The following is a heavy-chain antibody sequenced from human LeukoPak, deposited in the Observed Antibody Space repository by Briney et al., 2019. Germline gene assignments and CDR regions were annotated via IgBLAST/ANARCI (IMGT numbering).Heavy chain of an antibody. V-gene: IGHV3-74*01. D-gene: IGHD3-3*01. CDR2: INSDGSST. CDR3: ARDRYDFRSGYVMNYYYYYMDV. Sequence: GGSLRLSCAASGFTFSSYWMHWVRQAPGKGLVWVSRINSDGSSTSYADSVKGRFTISRDNAKNTLYLQMNSLRAEDTAVYYCARDRYDFRSGYVMNYYYYYMDVWGKGTTVTVSS. CDR1: GFTFSSYW. J-gene: IGHJ6*03.